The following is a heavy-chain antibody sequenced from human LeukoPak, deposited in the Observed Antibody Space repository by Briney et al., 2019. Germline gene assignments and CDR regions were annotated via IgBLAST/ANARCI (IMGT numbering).Heavy chain of an antibody. V-gene: IGHV3-21*01. D-gene: IGHD1-26*01. CDR3: ASGSSYYSFDF. CDR2: ISSGSSYI. CDR1: GFTFSSYT. Sequence: GGSLRLSCAVSGFTFSSYTLNWVRQAPGKGLEWVPSISSGSSYIYYADSVKGRFTISRDNAKNSLFLQLNSLRAEDTAVYYCASGSSYYSFDFWGQGALVTVSS. J-gene: IGHJ4*02.